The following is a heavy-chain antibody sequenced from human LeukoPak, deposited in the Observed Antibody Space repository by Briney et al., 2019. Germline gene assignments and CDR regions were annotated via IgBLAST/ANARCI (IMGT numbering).Heavy chain of an antibody. V-gene: IGHV1-69*04. CDR1: GGTFSSYA. CDR3: ARDSTVTIEYYYGMDV. J-gene: IGHJ6*02. D-gene: IGHD4-17*01. Sequence: SVKVSCKASGGTFSSYAISWVRQAPGQGLEWMGRIIPILGIANYAQKFQGRVTITADNSTSTAYMELSSLRSEDTAVYYCARDSTVTIEYYYGMDVWGQGTTVTVSS. CDR2: IIPILGIA.